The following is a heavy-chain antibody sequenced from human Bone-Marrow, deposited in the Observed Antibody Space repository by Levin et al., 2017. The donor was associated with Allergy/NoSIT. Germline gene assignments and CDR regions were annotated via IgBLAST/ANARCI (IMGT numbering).Heavy chain of an antibody. V-gene: IGHV3-30*18. J-gene: IGHJ1*01. CDR1: GFTFSSYG. D-gene: IGHD3-16*01. Sequence: GGSLRLSCAASGFTFSSYGMHWVRQAPGKGLEWVAVISYDGSNKYYADSVKGRFTISRDNSKNTLYLQMNSLRAEDTAVYYCAKGSEFGWGMTAEYFQHWGQGTLVTVSS. CDR2: ISYDGSNK. CDR3: AKGSEFGWGMTAEYFQH.